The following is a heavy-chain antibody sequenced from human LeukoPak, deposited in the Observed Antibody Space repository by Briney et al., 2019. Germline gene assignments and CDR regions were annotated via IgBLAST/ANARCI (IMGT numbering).Heavy chain of an antibody. J-gene: IGHJ4*02. Sequence: PGGSLRLSCAASGFTFSSYEMNWVRQAPGRGLEWVSYISSSTIYYADSVKGRFTISRDNAKNSLYLQMNSLRAEDTAVYYCARGRSYGGNWGQGTLVTVSS. V-gene: IGHV3-48*03. CDR3: ARGRSYGGN. D-gene: IGHD1-26*01. CDR1: GFTFSSYE. CDR2: ISSSTI.